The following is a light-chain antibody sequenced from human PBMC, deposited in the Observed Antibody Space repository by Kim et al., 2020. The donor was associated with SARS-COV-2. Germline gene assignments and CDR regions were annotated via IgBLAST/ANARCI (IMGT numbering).Light chain of an antibody. CDR1: SWHSSYA. J-gene: IGLJ3*02. V-gene: IGLV4-69*01. CDR2: LNSDGSH. CDR3: QTWGTGMGV. Sequence: ASVKLTCTLSSWHSSYAIAWHQQQPEKGPRYLMKLNSDGSHSKGDGIPDRFSGSSSGAERYLTISSLQSEDEADYYCQTWGTGMGVFGGGTQLTVL.